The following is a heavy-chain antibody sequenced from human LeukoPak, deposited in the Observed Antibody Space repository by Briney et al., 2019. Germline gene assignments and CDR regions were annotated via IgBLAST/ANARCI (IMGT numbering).Heavy chain of an antibody. D-gene: IGHD3-16*01. CDR1: GYTFTGYY. V-gene: IGHV1-2*02. CDR2: INPNSGGT. Sequence: ASVKVSCKASGYTFTGYYMHWVRQAPGQGLEWMGWINPNSGGTNYAQKFQGRVTMTRDTSISTAYMELSRLRSDDTAVYYCARTYYDYVWGSYGFDYWGPGTLVTVSS. J-gene: IGHJ4*02. CDR3: ARTYYDYVWGSYGFDY.